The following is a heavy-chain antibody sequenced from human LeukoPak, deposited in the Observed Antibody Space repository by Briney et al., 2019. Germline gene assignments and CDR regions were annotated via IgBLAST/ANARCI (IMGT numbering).Heavy chain of an antibody. D-gene: IGHD2-15*01. CDR2: IYYSGST. Sequence: SETLSLTCTVSGYSISSGYYWGWIRQPPGKGLEWIGSIYYSGSTYYNPSLKSRVTISVDTSKNQFSLKLSSVTAADTAVYYCARGGYCSGGSCYGVTQDFDYWGQGTLVTVSS. CDR1: GYSISSGYY. CDR3: ARGGYCSGGSCYGVTQDFDY. J-gene: IGHJ4*02. V-gene: IGHV4-38-2*02.